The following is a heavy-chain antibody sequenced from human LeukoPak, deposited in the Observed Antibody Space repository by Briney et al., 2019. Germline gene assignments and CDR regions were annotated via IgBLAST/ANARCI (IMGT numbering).Heavy chain of an antibody. D-gene: IGHD2-15*01. V-gene: IGHV3-21*01. CDR3: ARGYCSGGSCYKGY. J-gene: IGHJ4*02. CDR2: ISGGSTYI. CDR1: GFIFTNYN. Sequence: GGSLRLSCAASGFIFTNYNLNWVRQAPGKGLEWISSISGGSTYIYYADSVKGRFTISRDNAKNSLYLQMNSLRAEDTAVYYCARGYCSGGSCYKGYWGQGTLVTVSS.